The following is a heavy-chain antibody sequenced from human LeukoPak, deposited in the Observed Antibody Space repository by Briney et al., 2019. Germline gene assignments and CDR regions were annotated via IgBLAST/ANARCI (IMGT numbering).Heavy chain of an antibody. CDR3: ARAPPYCFDY. V-gene: IGHV3-30-3*01. Sequence: GRSLRLSCAASGFTFSSYAMHWVRQAPGKGLEWVAVISYDGSSKYYADSVKGRFTISRDNAKNSLYLQMNSLRAEDTAVYYCARAPPYCFDYWGQGTLVTVSS. J-gene: IGHJ4*02. CDR2: ISYDGSSK. CDR1: GFTFSSYA.